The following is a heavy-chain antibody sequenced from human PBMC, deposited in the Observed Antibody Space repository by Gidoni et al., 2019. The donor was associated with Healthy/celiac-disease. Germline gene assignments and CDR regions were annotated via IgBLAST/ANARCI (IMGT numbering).Heavy chain of an antibody. D-gene: IGHD4-17*01. J-gene: IGHJ5*02. V-gene: IGHV3-66*01. CDR3: ARDKSKGGDPSNWFDP. Sequence: EVQLVESGGGLVQPGGSLRLSCAASGFTVSSNYMSWVRQAPGKGLEWVSVIYSGGSTYYADSVKGRFTISRDNSKNTLYLQMNSLRAEDTAVYYCARDKSKGGDPSNWFDPWGQGTLVTVSS. CDR1: GFTVSSNY. CDR2: IYSGGST.